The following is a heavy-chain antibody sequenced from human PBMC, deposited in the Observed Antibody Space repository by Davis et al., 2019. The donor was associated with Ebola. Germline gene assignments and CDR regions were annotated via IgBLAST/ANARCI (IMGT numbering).Heavy chain of an antibody. D-gene: IGHD1-26*01. J-gene: IGHJ3*02. CDR2: INPSGGST. CDR3: ARAGWELLEAFDI. V-gene: IGHV1-46*01. CDR1: GYTFTSYY. Sequence: ASVKVSCKASGYTFTSYYMHWVRQAPGQGLEWMGIINPSGGSTSYAQKFQGRVTMTRNTSISTAYMELSSLRSEDTAVYYCARAGWELLEAFDIWGQGTMVTVSS.